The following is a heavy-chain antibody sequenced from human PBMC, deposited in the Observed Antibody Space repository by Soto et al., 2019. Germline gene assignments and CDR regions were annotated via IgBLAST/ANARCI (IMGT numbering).Heavy chain of an antibody. J-gene: IGHJ6*02. CDR1: GGTFSSYA. Sequence: QVQLVQSGAEVKKPGSSVKVSCKASGGTFSSYAISWVRQAPGQGLEWMGGIIPIFGTANYEQKFQGRVTITADESTSTAYMELSSLRSEDTAVYYCAKGRLYCTNGVCYDYYGMDVWGQGTTVNVSS. CDR3: AKGRLYCTNGVCYDYYGMDV. D-gene: IGHD2-8*01. V-gene: IGHV1-69*01. CDR2: IIPIFGTA.